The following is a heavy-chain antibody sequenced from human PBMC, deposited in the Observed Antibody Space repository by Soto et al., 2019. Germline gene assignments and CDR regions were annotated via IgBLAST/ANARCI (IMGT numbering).Heavy chain of an antibody. J-gene: IGHJ3*02. CDR2: ISYDGSNK. V-gene: IGHV3-30*18. CDR3: AKDNGSGCDWLRVGDASDI. D-gene: IGHD5-12*01. CDR1: GFTFSSYG. Sequence: QVQLVESGGGVVKPGRSLRLSCAASGFTFSSYGMHWVRQAPGKGLEWVAVISYDGSNKYYADSVKGRLTISRDNSKNTLYLQMNSLRGDDTDVYYCAKDNGSGCDWLRVGDASDIWGQGTMVTVSS.